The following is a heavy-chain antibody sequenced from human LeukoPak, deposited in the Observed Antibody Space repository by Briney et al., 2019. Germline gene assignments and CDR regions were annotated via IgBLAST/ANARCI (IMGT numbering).Heavy chain of an antibody. D-gene: IGHD2-15*01. J-gene: IGHJ4*02. CDR1: GFAFSSYA. CDR3: ARDGVGEDYYFDY. V-gene: IGHV3-23*01. CDR2: ISSSGGTT. Sequence: GGSLRLSCVASGFAFSSYAISWVRQAPGKGLQWVSLISSSGGTTDYADSVKGRFTISRDNSKNTLYLQMNSLRAEDTAVYYCARDGVGEDYYFDYWGQGTLVTVSS.